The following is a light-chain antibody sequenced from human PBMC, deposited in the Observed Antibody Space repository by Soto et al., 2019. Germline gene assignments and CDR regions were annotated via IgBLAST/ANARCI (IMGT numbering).Light chain of an antibody. J-gene: IGLJ3*02. V-gene: IGLV1-51*02. CDR1: SSNIGNNY. CDR3: GTWDSRLSAGEV. CDR2: ENN. Sequence: QSVLTQPPSVSAAPGQKVTLSFSGSSSNIGNNYVSWYQQLPGTAPKLLIYENNKRPSGIPDRFSGSKSGTSATLGITGLQTGDEADYYCGTWDSRLSAGEVFGGGTKVTVL.